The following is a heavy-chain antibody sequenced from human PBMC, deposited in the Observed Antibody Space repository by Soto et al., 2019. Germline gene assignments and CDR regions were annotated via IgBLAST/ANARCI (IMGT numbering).Heavy chain of an antibody. CDR2: IYYSGST. CDR1: GGSISSYY. D-gene: IGHD2-15*01. V-gene: IGHV4-59*01. Sequence: QVQLQESGPGLVKPSETLSLTCTVSGGSISSYYWSWIRQPPGKGLEWIGYIYYSGSTNYNPSLKSRVTISXXTXKXXFSLKLSSVTAADTAVYYCARDCSGGSCYSDAFDIWGQGTMVTVSS. J-gene: IGHJ3*02. CDR3: ARDCSGGSCYSDAFDI.